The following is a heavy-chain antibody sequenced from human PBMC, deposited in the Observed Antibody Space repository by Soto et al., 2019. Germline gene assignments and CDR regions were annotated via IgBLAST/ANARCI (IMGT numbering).Heavy chain of an antibody. CDR3: ASIKGELIAAAGYYYYGMDV. CDR1: GGSFSGYY. Sequence: PSETLSLTCAVYGGSFSGYYWSWIRQPPGKGLEWIGEINHSGSTNYNPSLKSRVTISVDTSKNQFSLKLNSVTAADTAVYYCASIKGELIAAAGYYYYGMDVWGQGTTVTVSS. J-gene: IGHJ6*02. CDR2: INHSGST. D-gene: IGHD6-13*01. V-gene: IGHV4-34*01.